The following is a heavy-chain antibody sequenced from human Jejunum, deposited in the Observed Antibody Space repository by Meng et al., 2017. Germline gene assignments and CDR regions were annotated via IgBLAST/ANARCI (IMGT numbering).Heavy chain of an antibody. V-gene: IGHV3-7*01. CDR2: IKEDGSET. J-gene: IGHJ4*02. D-gene: IGHD1-14*01. CDR3: AREIPRGRTPDY. CDR1: GFAFSNYW. Sequence: GESLKISCAASGFAFSNYWMNWVSQAPGKGLEWVADIKEDGSETYYADSVRGRFTMSRDNAKSSLYLEMNSLRGEDTAVYYCAREIPRGRTPDYGGQGTLVTVSS.